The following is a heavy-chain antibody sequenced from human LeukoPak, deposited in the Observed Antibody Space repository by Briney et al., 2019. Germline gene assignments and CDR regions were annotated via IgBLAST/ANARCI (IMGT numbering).Heavy chain of an antibody. V-gene: IGHV1-18*01. CDR3: ARDLGYCTGGVCPNWFDP. CDR2: ISAYNGNT. Sequence: GASVKVSCKASGYTFTSYGIGWVRQAPGQGLEWMGWISAYNGNTNYAQKLQGRVTMTTDTSTSTAYMELRSLRSDDTAVYYCARDLGYCTGGVCPNWFDPWGQGTLVTVSS. CDR1: GYTFTSYG. J-gene: IGHJ5*02. D-gene: IGHD2-8*02.